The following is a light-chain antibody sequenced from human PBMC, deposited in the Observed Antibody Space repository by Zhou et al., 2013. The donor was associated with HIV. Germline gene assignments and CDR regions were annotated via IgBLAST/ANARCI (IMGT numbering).Light chain of an antibody. CDR1: QNINAW. CDR3: QQYASYSQT. J-gene: IGKJ1*01. Sequence: DIQMTQSPSTVSASVGDRVTITCRATQNINAWLAWYQQKPGKAPKLLIYKASSLDTGVPSRFSGSGSGTEFTLTISGLQPDDFATYYCQQYASYSQTFGQGTKVDIK. V-gene: IGKV1-5*03. CDR2: KAS.